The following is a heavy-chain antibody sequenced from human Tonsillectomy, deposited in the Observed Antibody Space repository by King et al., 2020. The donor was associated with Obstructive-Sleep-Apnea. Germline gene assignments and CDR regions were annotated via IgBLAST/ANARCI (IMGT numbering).Heavy chain of an antibody. V-gene: IGHV4-4*02. D-gene: IGHD4-11*01. CDR2: IYHSGST. CDR3: ARNGFYSIEI. J-gene: IGHJ4*02. CDR1: GASFTRTYW. Sequence: VQLQESGPGLVEPSGTLSLTCNVSGASFTRTYWWSWVRQAPGKGLEGIGEIYHSGSTNYNPSLKSRVTILVDKSKNQFSLKLTSVTGADAAVYFCARNGFYSIEIWGQGTLVTVSS.